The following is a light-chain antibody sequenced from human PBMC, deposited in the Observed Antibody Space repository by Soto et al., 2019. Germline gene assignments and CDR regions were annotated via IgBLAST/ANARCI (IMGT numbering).Light chain of an antibody. CDR1: SSNIGAGYD. J-gene: IGLJ3*02. CDR2: GNS. Sequence: QSVMTQPPSVSGAPGQRVTISCTGSSSNIGAGYDVHWYQQLPGTAPKLLIYGNSNRPSGVPDRFSGSKSGTSASLAITGLRAEDEADYDSQSYDSSLSGWVFGGGTKLTVL. CDR3: QSYDSSLSGWV. V-gene: IGLV1-40*01.